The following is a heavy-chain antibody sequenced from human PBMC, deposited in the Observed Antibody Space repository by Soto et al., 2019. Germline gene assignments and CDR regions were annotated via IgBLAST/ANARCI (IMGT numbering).Heavy chain of an antibody. Sequence: ASVKVSCKAAGYSFTDYHIHWVRQAPGQGLEWLGRINPKSGGTSTAQKFQGWVTMTTDTSISTASVELTRLTSDDTAIYYCARGDSTDCSNGVCSFFYNHDMDVWGQGTTVTVSS. CDR1: GYSFTDYH. CDR2: INPKSGGT. V-gene: IGHV1-2*04. J-gene: IGHJ6*02. D-gene: IGHD2-8*01. CDR3: ARGDSTDCSNGVCSFFYNHDMDV.